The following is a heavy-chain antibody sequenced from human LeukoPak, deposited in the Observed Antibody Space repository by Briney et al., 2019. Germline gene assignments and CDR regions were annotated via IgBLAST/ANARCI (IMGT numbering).Heavy chain of an antibody. Sequence: SETLSLTCTVSGGSISSSSYYWGWNRQPKGKGLEWIVSIYYSGSNYYNPTLKSRVTISVDTTKNPFSLKLSSVTAAETAFYYCARHGIAVAGTDAFDIWGQGTMVTVSS. D-gene: IGHD6-19*01. CDR2: IYYSGSN. J-gene: IGHJ3*02. CDR1: GGSISSSSYY. V-gene: IGHV4-39*01. CDR3: ARHGIAVAGTDAFDI.